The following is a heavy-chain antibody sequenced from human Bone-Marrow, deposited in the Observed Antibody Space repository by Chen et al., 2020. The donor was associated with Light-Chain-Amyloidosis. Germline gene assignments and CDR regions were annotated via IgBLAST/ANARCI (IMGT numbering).Heavy chain of an antibody. Sequence: QLQLQESGPGLVKPSETLSLTCTVSGGSISSSSYYWGWIRQPPGKGLEWIGSIYSSGGTYYNPSLKSPVPISVETSKDQFCLKLGSVTAAGQALYYCARHSDVWFGELFYWFDPWGQGTLVTVSS. CDR3: ARHSDVWFGELFYWFDP. D-gene: IGHD3-10*01. J-gene: IGHJ5*02. CDR1: GGSISSSSYY. V-gene: IGHV4-39*01. CDR2: IYSSGGT.